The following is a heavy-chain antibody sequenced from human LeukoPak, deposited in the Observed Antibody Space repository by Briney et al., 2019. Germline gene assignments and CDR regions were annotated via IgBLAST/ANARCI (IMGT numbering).Heavy chain of an antibody. V-gene: IGHV3-23*01. CDR3: AKDYDFWSGSSFFDY. CDR1: GFTFDIYG. D-gene: IGHD3-3*01. CDR2: ISGSGGST. J-gene: IGHJ4*02. Sequence: GGSLRLSCAASGFTFDIYGMHWVRQAPGKGLEWVSAISGSGGSTYYADSVKGRFTISRDNSKNTLYLQMNSLRAEDTAVYYCAKDYDFWSGSSFFDYWGQGTLVTVSS.